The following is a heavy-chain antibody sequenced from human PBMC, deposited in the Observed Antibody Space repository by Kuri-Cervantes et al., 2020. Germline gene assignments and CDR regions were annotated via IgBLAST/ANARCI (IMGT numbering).Heavy chain of an antibody. CDR2: ISYDGSDK. CDR1: GSNFRSYA. J-gene: IGHJ4*02. CDR3: ARVAARDLGWVREDFDY. D-gene: IGHD3-3*01. Sequence: GSLRLSCTVSGSNFRSYAVHWVRQGPGKGLEGVAVISYDGSDKFYTDSVKGRFTISRDNSRNTVYLQMNSLTTEDTALYYCARVAARDLGWVREDFDYWGRGTLVTVSS. V-gene: IGHV3-30*10.